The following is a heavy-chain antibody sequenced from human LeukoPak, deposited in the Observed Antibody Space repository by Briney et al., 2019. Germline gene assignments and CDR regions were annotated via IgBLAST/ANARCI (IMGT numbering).Heavy chain of an antibody. CDR2: ISAYNGNT. J-gene: IGHJ4*02. V-gene: IGHV1-18*01. Sequence: EASVKVSCKASGYTFTSYGISWVRQAPGQGLEWMGWISAYNGNTNYAQKPQGRVTMTTDTSTSTAYMELRSLRSDDTAVYYCARANHQYYYDSSGYYPTPTFDYWGQGTLVTVSS. CDR1: GYTFTSYG. CDR3: ARANHQYYYDSSGYYPTPTFDY. D-gene: IGHD3-22*01.